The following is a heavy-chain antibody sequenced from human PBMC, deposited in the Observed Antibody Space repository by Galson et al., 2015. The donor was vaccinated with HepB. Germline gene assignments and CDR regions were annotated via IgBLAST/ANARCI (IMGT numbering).Heavy chain of an antibody. D-gene: IGHD3-9*01. CDR3: ARGGGLLTGYRGMDV. CDR2: ISYDESNK. J-gene: IGHJ6*02. Sequence: SLRLSCAASGFTFRSYSMHWVRQVPGKGLEWVAVISYDESNKLYADSVKGRSTISRDISKNTLYLQMNSLRVEDTALYFCARGGGLLTGYRGMDVWGQGTTVTVSS. CDR1: GFTFRSYS. V-gene: IGHV3-30*04.